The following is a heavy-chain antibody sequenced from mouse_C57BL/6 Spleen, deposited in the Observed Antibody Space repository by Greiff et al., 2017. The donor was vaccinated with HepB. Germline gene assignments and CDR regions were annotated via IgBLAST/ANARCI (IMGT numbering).Heavy chain of an antibody. CDR1: GFTFSSYA. Sequence: EVKVEESGGGLVKPGGSLKLSCAASGFTFSSYAMSWVRQTPEKRLGWVATISDGGSYTYYPDNVKGRFTISRDNAKNNLYLQMSHLKSEDTAMYYCAREDYGSLDYWGQGTTLTVSS. V-gene: IGHV5-4*01. CDR3: AREDYGSLDY. CDR2: ISDGGSYT. J-gene: IGHJ2*01. D-gene: IGHD1-1*01.